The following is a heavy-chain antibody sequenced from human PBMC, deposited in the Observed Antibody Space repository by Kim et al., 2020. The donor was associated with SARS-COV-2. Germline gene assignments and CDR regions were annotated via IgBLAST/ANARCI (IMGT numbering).Heavy chain of an antibody. J-gene: IGHJ4*02. Sequence: GGSLKISCKGVGYKFSSYWISWVRQVPGKGLEWMGRIDPVDSYINYNPSFQGHVTISVDKSINPAYLQWRSLRASDTGIYYCARHADYYDSWSGFVYWGQ. CDR1: GYKFSSYW. V-gene: IGHV5-10-1*01. D-gene: IGHD3-3*01. CDR2: IDPVDSYI. CDR3: ARHADYYDSWSGFVY.